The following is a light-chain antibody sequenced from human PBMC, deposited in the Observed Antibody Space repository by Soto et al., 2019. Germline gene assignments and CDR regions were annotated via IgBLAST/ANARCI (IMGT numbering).Light chain of an antibody. CDR3: QQLNSYLWT. V-gene: IGKV1-9*01. CDR1: QGISNY. CDR2: AAS. Sequence: DIHLTQSPSFLSASVGDRVTITCRASQGISNYLTWYQQKPGKAPKLLIFAASTLQSGVPSRFSGSGSGTEFTLTISSLQPEDFATYYCQQLNSYLWTFGQGTKVDIK. J-gene: IGKJ1*01.